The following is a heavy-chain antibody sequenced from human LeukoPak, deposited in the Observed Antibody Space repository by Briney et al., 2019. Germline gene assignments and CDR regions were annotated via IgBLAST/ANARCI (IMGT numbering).Heavy chain of an antibody. Sequence: SETLSLTCTVSGGSISSYYWSWIRQPPVKGLEWIGYIYYSGSTNYNPSLKSRVTISVDTSKNQFSLKLSSVTAADTAVYYCARERGIVGAQIDYWGQGTLVTVSS. CDR3: ARERGIVGAQIDY. CDR1: GGSISSYY. D-gene: IGHD1-26*01. V-gene: IGHV4-59*01. CDR2: IYYSGST. J-gene: IGHJ4*02.